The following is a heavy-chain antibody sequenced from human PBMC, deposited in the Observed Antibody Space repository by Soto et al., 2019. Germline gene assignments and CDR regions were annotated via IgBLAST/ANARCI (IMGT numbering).Heavy chain of an antibody. CDR1: GGSISSYY. CDR3: ARSSSTSCYLPIYYYGMDV. J-gene: IGHJ6*02. Sequence: SETLSLTCTVSGGSISSYYWSWIRQPPGKGLEWIGYIYYSGSTNYNPSLKNRVTISIDTSKNQFSLKLSSVTAADTAVYYCARSSSTSCYLPIYYYGMDVWGQGTTVTVSS. D-gene: IGHD2-2*01. CDR2: IYYSGST. V-gene: IGHV4-59*01.